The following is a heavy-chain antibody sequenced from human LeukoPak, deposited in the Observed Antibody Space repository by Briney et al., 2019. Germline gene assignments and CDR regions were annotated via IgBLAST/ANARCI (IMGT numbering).Heavy chain of an antibody. CDR1: GFTFSSYD. Sequence: GGSLRLSCAASGFTFSSYDMNWVRQAPGKGLEWVSAISGSGGSTYYADSVKGRFTISRDNSKNTLYLQMNSLRAEDTAVYYCAKDLQDDFWSGYAYYYYYGMDVWGQGTTVTVSS. CDR3: AKDLQDDFWSGYAYYYYYGMDV. CDR2: ISGSGGST. D-gene: IGHD3-3*01. J-gene: IGHJ6*02. V-gene: IGHV3-23*01.